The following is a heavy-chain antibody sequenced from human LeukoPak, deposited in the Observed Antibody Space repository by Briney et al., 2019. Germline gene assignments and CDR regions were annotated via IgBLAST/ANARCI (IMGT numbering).Heavy chain of an antibody. V-gene: IGHV4-39*01. CDR3: ARLVGSGTYLRDY. J-gene: IGHJ4*02. D-gene: IGHD1-26*01. CDR1: GGSISSGGYY. Sequence: SETLSLTCTVSGGSISSGGYYWGWIRQPPGKGLEWIGGIFYSGSTYYNPSLKSRVTISVDTSKNQFSLKLSSVTAADTAVYYCARLVGSGTYLRDYWGQGTLVTVSS. CDR2: IFYSGST.